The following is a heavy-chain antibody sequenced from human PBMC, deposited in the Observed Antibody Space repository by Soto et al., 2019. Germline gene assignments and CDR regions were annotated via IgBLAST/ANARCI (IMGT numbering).Heavy chain of an antibody. Sequence: SETLSLTCTVSGDSISGYYWSGFRQPSGKGLEWIGRIFTSGSTNYNPSLKSRVTMSIDTSKSQFSLKVTSVTDAETAVYYCARGGESSSWAQWFDPWGQGTLVTVSS. D-gene: IGHD6-13*01. CDR3: ARGGESSSWAQWFDP. CDR1: GDSISGYY. V-gene: IGHV4-4*07. J-gene: IGHJ5*02. CDR2: IFTSGST.